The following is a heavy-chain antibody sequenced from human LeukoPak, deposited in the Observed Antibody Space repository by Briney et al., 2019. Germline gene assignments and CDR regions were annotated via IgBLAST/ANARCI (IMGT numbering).Heavy chain of an antibody. D-gene: IGHD1-26*01. CDR2: ISGSGGST. Sequence: PGGSLRLSCAASGFTFSRYAMSWVRQAPGKGLEGVSAISGSGGSTYYADSGKGRFTISRDNSKNPLYLQMNSLRAEDTAVYYCAKIWSSGSYGYWGQGTLVTVSS. J-gene: IGHJ4*02. CDR3: AKIWSSGSYGY. CDR1: GFTFSRYA. V-gene: IGHV3-23*01.